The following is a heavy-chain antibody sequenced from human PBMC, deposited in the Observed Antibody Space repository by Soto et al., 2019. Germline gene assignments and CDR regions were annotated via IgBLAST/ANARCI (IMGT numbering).Heavy chain of an antibody. V-gene: IGHV3-23*01. J-gene: IGHJ4*02. CDR3: AKRTTGTYFDY. D-gene: IGHD1-1*01. Sequence: EVQLLESGGGLVQPGGSLRLSCAASGFTFSNYAMNWVRQAPGKGLEWVSVISGSGGSTYYADSVKGRFTISRDNSKNTLYLQMNSLRAEDTAVYYCAKRTTGTYFDYWGQGTLVTVSS. CDR2: ISGSGGST. CDR1: GFTFSNYA.